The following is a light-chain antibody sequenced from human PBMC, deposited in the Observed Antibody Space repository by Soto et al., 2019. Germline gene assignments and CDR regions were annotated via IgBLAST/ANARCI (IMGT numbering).Light chain of an antibody. CDR2: YIS. CDR3: PQHNQWPIT. V-gene: IGKV3D-15*01. J-gene: IGKJ5*01. CDR1: QSAGNF. Sequence: EIVMTQSPATLSVSPGKTASLSCRASQSAGNFLAWYQQKPGQAPRLLIYYISTRATGIPARFSGSGSGTEFTLTINSLQSEDSAVYYCPQHNQWPITFGQGTRLEI.